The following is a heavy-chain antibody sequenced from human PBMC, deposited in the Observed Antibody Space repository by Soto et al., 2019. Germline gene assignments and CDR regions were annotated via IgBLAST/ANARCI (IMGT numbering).Heavy chain of an antibody. J-gene: IGHJ4*02. CDR2: TYYRSKWYN. Sequence: SQTLSLTCAISGDSVSSNSAAWNWIRQSPSRGLEWLGRTYYRSKWYNDYAVSVKSRITINPDTSKNQFSLQLNSVTPEDTAVYYCARDFGRHCSSTRCDPFYFDYWGQGTLVTVSS. V-gene: IGHV6-1*01. CDR3: ARDFGRHCSSTRCDPFYFDY. CDR1: GDSVSSNSAA. D-gene: IGHD2-2*01.